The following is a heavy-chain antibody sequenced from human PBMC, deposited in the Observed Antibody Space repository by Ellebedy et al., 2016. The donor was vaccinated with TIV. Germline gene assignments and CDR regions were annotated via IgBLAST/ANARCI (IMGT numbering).Heavy chain of an antibody. Sequence: GESLKISCAASGFTFNNYAMCWVRQAPGKGLEWVSSITESGGNTYYADSVKGRFTISRDNSKDTLFLQMNSLRAEDTAIYFCARDPVGVGPAFDVWGQGTMVTVSS. CDR3: ARDPVGVGPAFDV. D-gene: IGHD4-23*01. CDR1: GFTFNNYA. CDR2: ITESGGNT. V-gene: IGHV3-23*01. J-gene: IGHJ3*01.